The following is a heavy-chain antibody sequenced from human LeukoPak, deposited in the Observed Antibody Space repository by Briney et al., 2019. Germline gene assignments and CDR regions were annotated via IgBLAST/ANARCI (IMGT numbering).Heavy chain of an antibody. CDR3: AKGYCSGGSCQNYYYYGMDV. CDR2: ISGSGGST. Sequence: GGSLRLSCAASGFTFSSYWMSWVRQAPGKGLEWVSAISGSGGSTYYADSVKGRFTISRDNSKNTLYLQMNSLRAEDTAVYYCAKGYCSGGSCQNYYYYGMDVWGQGTTVTVSS. V-gene: IGHV3-23*01. D-gene: IGHD2-15*01. CDR1: GFTFSSYW. J-gene: IGHJ6*02.